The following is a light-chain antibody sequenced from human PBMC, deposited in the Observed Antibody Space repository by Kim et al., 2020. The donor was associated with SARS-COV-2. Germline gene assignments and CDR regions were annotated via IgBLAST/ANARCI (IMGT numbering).Light chain of an antibody. J-gene: IGKJ4*01. V-gene: IGKV3-20*01. Sequence: PGEGLTLSFSARPSVGGNSFAWYQQKPGRAPTLLIFGSSRRAAGVAERFSGGGAGTEFFLSISRLEPEDFALYHCQQYGSSPVTFGGGTKVDIK. CDR3: QQYGSSPVT. CDR1: PSVGGNS. CDR2: GSS.